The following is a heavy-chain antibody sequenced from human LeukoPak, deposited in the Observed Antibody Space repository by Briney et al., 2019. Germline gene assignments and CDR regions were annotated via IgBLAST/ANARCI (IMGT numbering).Heavy chain of an antibody. CDR2: ISWNSGSI. D-gene: IGHD5-24*01. J-gene: IGHJ4*02. Sequence: GGSLRLSCADSGFTFNSYWMHWVRQAPGKGLEWVAGISWNSGSIGYADSVKGRFTISRDNAKNSLYLQMNSLRAEDTAVYYCANGGEMAKTRGGYWGQGTLVTVSS. V-gene: IGHV3-9*01. CDR1: GFTFNSYW. CDR3: ANGGEMAKTRGGY.